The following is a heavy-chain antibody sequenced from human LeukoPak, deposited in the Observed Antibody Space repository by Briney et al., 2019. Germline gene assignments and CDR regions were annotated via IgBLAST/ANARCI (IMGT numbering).Heavy chain of an antibody. D-gene: IGHD3-22*01. Sequence: ASVKVSCKASGYIFTTYGISWVRQAPGQRLEWMGWTNTKNGNTNYAQKLQGRVTMTTDTSTSTAYMELRSLRSDDTAVYYCAREGVFYDSSGYYYSTPIDYWGQGTLVTVSS. CDR1: GYIFTTYG. J-gene: IGHJ4*02. CDR3: AREGVFYDSSGYYYSTPIDY. V-gene: IGHV1-18*01. CDR2: TNTKNGNT.